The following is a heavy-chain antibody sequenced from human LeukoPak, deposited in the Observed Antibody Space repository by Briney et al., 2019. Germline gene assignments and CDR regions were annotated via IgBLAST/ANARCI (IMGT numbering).Heavy chain of an antibody. V-gene: IGHV1-3*01. CDR3: VAVDYGDY. CDR1: GYTFTNYA. J-gene: IGHJ4*02. Sequence: ASVKVSCKASGYTFTNYAMHWVRQAPGQRLEWMGWINAGDGNTRYLQNFQGRVTFTRDTSASTAYMELGNLRSEDTAVYYCVAVDYGDYWGRGTLVTVS. CDR2: INAGDGNT.